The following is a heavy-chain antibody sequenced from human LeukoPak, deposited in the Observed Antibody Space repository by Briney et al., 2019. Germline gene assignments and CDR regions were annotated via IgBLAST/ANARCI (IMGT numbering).Heavy chain of an antibody. CDR3: ARRNYGDYQGSYWYFDL. CDR2: IYPGDSDT. D-gene: IGHD4-17*01. V-gene: IGHV5-51*01. Sequence: GESLKISCKGSGYSFTSYWIGWVRQMPGKGLEWMGIIYPGDSDTRYSPSFQGQVTISADKSISTAYLQWSSLKASDTAIYYCARRNYGDYQGSYWYFDLWGRGTLVTVSS. J-gene: IGHJ2*01. CDR1: GYSFTSYW.